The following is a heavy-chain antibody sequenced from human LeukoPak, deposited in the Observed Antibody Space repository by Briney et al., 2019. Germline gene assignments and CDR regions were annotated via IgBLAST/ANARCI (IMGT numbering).Heavy chain of an antibody. V-gene: IGHV1-24*01. CDR2: FDPEDGET. CDR1: GYTLTELS. J-gene: IGHJ4*02. Sequence: ASVKVSCKVSGYTLTELSMHWVRQAPGKGLEWMGGFDPEDGETIYAQKFQGRVTMTTDTSTSTAYMELRSLRSDDTAVYYCARDRGWLHPIDYWGQGTLVTVSS. CDR3: ARDRGWLHPIDY. D-gene: IGHD5-24*01.